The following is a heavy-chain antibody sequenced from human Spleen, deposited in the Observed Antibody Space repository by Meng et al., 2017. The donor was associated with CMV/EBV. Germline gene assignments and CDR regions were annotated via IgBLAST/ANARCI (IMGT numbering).Heavy chain of an antibody. Sequence: GESLKISCAASGLTVSSNYMSWVRQAQGKGLEWVSIIYRGDDTYYAGSVKGRFTISRDNFKNTLYLQMDGLRAEDTAVYYCARVELVGAYGAAFDVWGQGTMVTVSS. CDR1: GLTVSSNY. J-gene: IGHJ3*01. CDR2: IYRGDDT. D-gene: IGHD4-17*01. V-gene: IGHV3-66*01. CDR3: ARVELVGAYGAAFDV.